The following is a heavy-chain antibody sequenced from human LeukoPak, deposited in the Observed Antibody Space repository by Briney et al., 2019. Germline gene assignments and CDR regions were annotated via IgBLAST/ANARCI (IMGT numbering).Heavy chain of an antibody. D-gene: IGHD3-22*01. CDR1: GFTFSSYG. Sequence: PGGSLRLSCATSGFTFSSYGMYWVRQAPGKGLEWVAVIWYDGSNEYYADSVKGRFTISRDNSKNTLFLQMNSLRAEDTAVYSCARQDSSGYYFDYWGQGTVVTVSS. J-gene: IGHJ4*02. V-gene: IGHV3-33*07. CDR3: ARQDSSGYYFDY. CDR2: IWYDGSNE.